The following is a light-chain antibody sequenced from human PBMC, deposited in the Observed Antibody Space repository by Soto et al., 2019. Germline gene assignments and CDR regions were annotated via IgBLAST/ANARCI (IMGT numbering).Light chain of an antibody. CDR1: SSDVGGYKY. V-gene: IGLV2-14*01. CDR2: DVT. CDR3: SSYTSFKTLV. Sequence: QSALTQPASVSECPGQSITISCTGSSSDVGGYKYVSWYQQHPGKAPKLLIYDVTNRPSGVSNRFSGSKSGYTASLTISGLQSEDEADYYCSSYTSFKTLVFGTGTKLTVL. J-gene: IGLJ1*01.